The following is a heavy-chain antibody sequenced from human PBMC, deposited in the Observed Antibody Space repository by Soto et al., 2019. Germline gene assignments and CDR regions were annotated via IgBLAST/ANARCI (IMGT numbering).Heavy chain of an antibody. CDR3: TSARGGPYYFDY. CDR1: GFSLSTSGMC. Sequence: GPTLVNPTQALTLTCTFSGFSLSTSGMCVSWIRQPPGKALEWLALIDWDDDKYYSTSLKTRLTISKDTSKNQVVLTMTNMDPVDTATYYCTSARGGPYYFDYWGQGTLVTVSS. CDR2: IDWDDDK. V-gene: IGHV2-70*01. D-gene: IGHD3-16*01. J-gene: IGHJ4*02.